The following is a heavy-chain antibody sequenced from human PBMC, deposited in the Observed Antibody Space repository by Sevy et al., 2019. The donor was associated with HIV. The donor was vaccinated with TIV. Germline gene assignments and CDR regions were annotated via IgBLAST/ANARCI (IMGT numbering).Heavy chain of an antibody. Sequence: SETLSLTCSVSGGSISSYYWSWIRQPAGKGLEWIGRIYTGGSTNYNPSLKSRVTMSVDTSKNQFSLKLSSVTAADTAVYYCARGVSVVVSFDAFDIWGQGTMVTVSS. CDR1: GGSISSYY. J-gene: IGHJ3*02. V-gene: IGHV4-4*07. CDR2: IYTGGST. CDR3: ARGVSVVVSFDAFDI. D-gene: IGHD3-22*01.